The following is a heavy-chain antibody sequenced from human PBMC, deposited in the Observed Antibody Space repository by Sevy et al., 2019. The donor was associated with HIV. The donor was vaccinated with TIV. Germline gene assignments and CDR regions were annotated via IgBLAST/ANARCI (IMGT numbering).Heavy chain of an antibody. D-gene: IGHD5-12*01. CDR3: AGMATTHDAFDI. CDR2: IWYDGSNK. CDR1: GFTFSSYG. Sequence: GGSLRLSCAASGFTFSSYGMHWVRQAPGKGLEWVAVIWYDGSNKYYADSVKGRFTTSRDNSKNTLYLQMNSLRAEDTAVYYCAGMATTHDAFDIWGQGTMVTVSS. J-gene: IGHJ3*02. V-gene: IGHV3-33*01.